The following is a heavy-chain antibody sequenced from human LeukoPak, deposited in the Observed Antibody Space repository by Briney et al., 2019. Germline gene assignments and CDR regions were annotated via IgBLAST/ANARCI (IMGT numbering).Heavy chain of an antibody. CDR3: AKGAGGFSYYNWFDP. D-gene: IGHD5-18*01. Sequence: SETLSLTCTVSGGSISNYYWSWIRQPPGKGLEWIGEINHSGSTNYNPSLKSRVTISVDTSKNQFSLKLSSVTAADTAIYYCAKGAGGFSYYNWFDPWGQGTLVTVSS. J-gene: IGHJ5*02. CDR2: INHSGST. V-gene: IGHV4-34*01. CDR1: GGSISNYY.